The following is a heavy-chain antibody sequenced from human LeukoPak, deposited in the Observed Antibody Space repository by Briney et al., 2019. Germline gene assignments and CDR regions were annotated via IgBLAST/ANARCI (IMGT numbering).Heavy chain of an antibody. CDR2: IIPILGIA. J-gene: IGHJ4*02. V-gene: IGHV1-69*04. D-gene: IGHD2-15*01. CDR3: ARGGYDGSDN. Sequence: ASVKVSCKSSGGTFSSYAISWVRQPPGQGLEWMGRIIPILGIANYAQKFQGRVTITADKSTSTAYMELSSLRSEDTTVYYCARGGYDGSDNWGQGTLVTVSS. CDR1: GGTFSSYA.